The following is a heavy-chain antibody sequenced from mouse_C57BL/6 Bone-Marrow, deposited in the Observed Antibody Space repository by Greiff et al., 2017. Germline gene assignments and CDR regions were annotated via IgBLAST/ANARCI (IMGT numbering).Heavy chain of an antibody. CDR1: GFTFSSYG. D-gene: IGHD2-3*01. J-gene: IGHJ2*01. V-gene: IGHV5-6*01. CDR2: ISSGGSYT. CDR3: ASFYDGYSYYFDY. Sequence: EVHLVESGGDLVKPGGSLKLSCAASGFTFSSYGMSWVRQTPDKRLEWVATISSGGSYTYYPDSVKGRFTISRDNAKNTLYLQMSSLKSEDTAMYYCASFYDGYSYYFDYWGQGTTLTVSS.